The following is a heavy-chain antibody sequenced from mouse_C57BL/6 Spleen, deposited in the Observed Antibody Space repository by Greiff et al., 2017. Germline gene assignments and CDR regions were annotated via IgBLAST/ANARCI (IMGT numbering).Heavy chain of an antibody. J-gene: IGHJ2*01. Sequence: EVKLVESGGGLVKPGGSLKLSCAASGFTFSSYTMSWVRQTPEKRLEWVATISGGGGNTYYPDSVKGRFTISRDNAKNTLYLQMSSLRSEDTALYYCARHPGSYFDYWGQGTTLTVSS. CDR1: GFTFSSYT. V-gene: IGHV5-9*01. CDR2: ISGGGGNT. CDR3: ARHPGSYFDY.